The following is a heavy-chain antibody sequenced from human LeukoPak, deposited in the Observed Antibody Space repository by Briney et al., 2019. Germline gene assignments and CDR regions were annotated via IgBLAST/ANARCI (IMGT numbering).Heavy chain of an antibody. CDR2: ISAYNGNT. Sequence: ASVKVSCKASGYTFTSYGISWVRQAPGQGLEWMGWISAYNGNTNYAQKLQGRVTMTTDTSTSTAYMELRSLRSDDTAVYYCARALHYDFWSGYKYNWFDPWGQGTLVTVS. D-gene: IGHD3-3*01. CDR3: ARALHYDFWSGYKYNWFDP. V-gene: IGHV1-18*01. CDR1: GYTFTSYG. J-gene: IGHJ5*02.